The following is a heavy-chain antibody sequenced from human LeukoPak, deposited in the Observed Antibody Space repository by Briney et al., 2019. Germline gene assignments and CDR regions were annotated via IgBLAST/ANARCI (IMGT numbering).Heavy chain of an antibody. D-gene: IGHD5-18*01. J-gene: IGHJ4*02. V-gene: IGHV3-30*02. CDR3: AKGGYSYGYGIDY. Sequence: GGSLRLSCAASGFTFRDYAMHWIRQAPGKGLEWVAFIRYDENIKYYADSVRGRFTISRDNSKNTLYLQMNSLRAEDTAVYYSAKGGYSYGYGIDYWGQGTLVTVSS. CDR2: IRYDENIK. CDR1: GFTFRDYA.